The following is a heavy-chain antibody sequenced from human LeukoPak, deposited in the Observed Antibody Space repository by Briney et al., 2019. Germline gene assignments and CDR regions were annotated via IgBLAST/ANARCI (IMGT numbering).Heavy chain of an antibody. CDR2: IGVSGGST. D-gene: IGHD3-3*01. Sequence: GGSLRLSCAASGFTFSSYAMSWVRQAPGKGLEWVSGIGVSGGSTYYADSVKGRFTISRDNAKNSLYLQMNSLRAEDTAVYYCARSYEGSGFSDWGQGTLVTVSS. J-gene: IGHJ4*02. CDR1: GFTFSSYA. V-gene: IGHV3-23*01. CDR3: ARSYEGSGFSD.